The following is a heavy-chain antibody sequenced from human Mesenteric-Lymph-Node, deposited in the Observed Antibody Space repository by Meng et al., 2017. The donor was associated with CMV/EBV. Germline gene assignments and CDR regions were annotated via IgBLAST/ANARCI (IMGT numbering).Heavy chain of an antibody. CDR3: AKGRAAQCSGVRCYAFDH. D-gene: IGHD2-2*01. Sequence: GESLKISCAASGFSFSGYEMNWVRQAPGKGLEWVSYLSPSGSTTYYADSVKGRFTISRDNSKNTLYLQMSSLRAEDTALYYCAKGRAAQCSGVRCYAFDHWGQGTLVTVSS. V-gene: IGHV3-48*03. J-gene: IGHJ4*02. CDR1: GFSFSGYE. CDR2: LSPSGSTT.